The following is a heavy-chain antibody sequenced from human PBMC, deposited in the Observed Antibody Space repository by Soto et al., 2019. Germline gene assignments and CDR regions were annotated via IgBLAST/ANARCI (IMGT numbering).Heavy chain of an antibody. CDR2: SRNRPKKYTT. Sequence: PGGSLRLSCVGSGFTFSDHYMDWVRQAPGKGLEWVGRSRNRPKKYTTEYAASVKGRFIISRDDSKKSLYLQMNSLETEDTAMYYCVGSYYYGSRSYYQVRAFDIWGQGTTVTVSS. CDR3: VGSYYYGSRSYYQVRAFDI. V-gene: IGHV3-72*01. D-gene: IGHD3-10*01. CDR1: GFTFSDHY. J-gene: IGHJ3*02.